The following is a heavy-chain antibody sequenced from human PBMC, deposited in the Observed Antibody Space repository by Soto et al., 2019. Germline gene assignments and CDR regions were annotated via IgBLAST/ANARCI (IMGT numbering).Heavy chain of an antibody. CDR2: INPSGGST. J-gene: IGHJ4*02. CDR3: ARDKGYSYGPRVRPFDY. V-gene: IGHV1-46*01. D-gene: IGHD5-18*01. CDR1: GYTFTSYY. Sequence: ASVKVSCKASGYTFTSYYMHWVRQAPGQGLEWMGIINPSGGSTSYAQKFQGRVTMTRDTSTSTVYMELSSLRSEDTAVYYCARDKGYSYGPRVRPFDYWGQGTPVTVSS.